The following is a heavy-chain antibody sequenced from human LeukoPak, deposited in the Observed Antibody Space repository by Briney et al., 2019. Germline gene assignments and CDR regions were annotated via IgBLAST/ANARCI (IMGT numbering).Heavy chain of an antibody. D-gene: IGHD1-1*01. CDR1: GGSISSYY. V-gene: IGHV4-4*07. Sequence: SETLSLTCTVSGGSISSYYWSWIRQPAGKGLECLGRIYTSGSANYKSSLKSRVTMSVDTSKNQFSLNLTSVTAADTAVYYCARDSESTAGRSFDFWGQGILVTVSS. CDR2: IYTSGSA. J-gene: IGHJ4*02. CDR3: ARDSESTAGRSFDF.